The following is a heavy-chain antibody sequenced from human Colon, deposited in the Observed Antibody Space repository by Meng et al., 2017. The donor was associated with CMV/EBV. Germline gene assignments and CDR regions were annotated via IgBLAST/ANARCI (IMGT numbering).Heavy chain of an antibody. CDR3: AKDGGAYYGGYQFDY. V-gene: IGHV3-30*04. J-gene: IGHJ4*02. D-gene: IGHD6-25*01. Sequence: GFTFSTYSMHWVRQGPDKGLEWIGVISTGGGYKNHADSVKGRFTISRDNSKNTLHLQMNSLRLEDTAIYYCAKDGGAYYGGYQFDYWGQGTLVTVSS. CDR1: GFTFSTYS. CDR2: ISTGGGYK.